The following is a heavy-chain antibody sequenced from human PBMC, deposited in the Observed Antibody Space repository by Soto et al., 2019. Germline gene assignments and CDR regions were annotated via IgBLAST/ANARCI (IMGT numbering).Heavy chain of an antibody. CDR2: IYYSGST. CDR3: ARDSGIQHYDFWSGHYHYYYGMDV. V-gene: IGHV4-59*01. J-gene: IGHJ6*02. CDR1: GGSISSYY. D-gene: IGHD3-3*01. Sequence: SETLSLTXTVSGGSISSYYWSWIRQPPGKGLEWIGYIYYSGSTNYNPSLKSRVTISVDTSKNQFSLKLSSVTAADTAVYYCARDSGIQHYDFWSGHYHYYYGMDVWGQGTTVTVS.